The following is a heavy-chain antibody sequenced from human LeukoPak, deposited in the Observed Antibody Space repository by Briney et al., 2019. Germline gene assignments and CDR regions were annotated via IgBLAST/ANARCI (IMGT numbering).Heavy chain of an antibody. CDR2: IYSGGST. J-gene: IGHJ4*02. Sequence: PGGSLRLSCAASGFTVSSNYVSWVRQAPGKGLEWVSVIYSGGSTYYADSVKGRFTISRDNSKNTLYLQMNSLRAEDTAVYYCARAKGSGSYLDWGQGTLVTVSS. V-gene: IGHV3-66*01. CDR1: GFTVSSNY. D-gene: IGHD3-10*01. CDR3: ARAKGSGSYLD.